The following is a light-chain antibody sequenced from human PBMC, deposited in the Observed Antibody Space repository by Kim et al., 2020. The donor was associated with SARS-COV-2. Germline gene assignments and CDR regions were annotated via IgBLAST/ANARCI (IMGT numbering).Light chain of an antibody. CDR1: QDISSY. Sequence: AIRMTQSPSSLSASIGDRVTITCRASQDISSYLAWYQQKPGKAPKLLIYSASTLQSGVPSRFSGSESGTHFTLTISCLQSEDFATYCCQQYYRYPYTFGQGTKLEI. CDR3: QQYYRYPYT. J-gene: IGKJ2*01. CDR2: SAS. V-gene: IGKV1-8*01.